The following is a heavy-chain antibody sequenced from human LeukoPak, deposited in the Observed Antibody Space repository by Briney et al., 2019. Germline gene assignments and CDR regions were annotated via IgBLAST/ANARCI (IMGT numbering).Heavy chain of an antibody. Sequence: ASVKVSCKASGYTFTGYYMHWVRQAPGQGLEWVGWINPNSGGTNYAQKFQGRVTMTRDTSISTAYMELSRLRSDDTAVYYCARVALFYYDSSGYYSSQYNWFDPWGQGTLVTVSS. CDR3: ARVALFYYDSSGYYSSQYNWFDP. D-gene: IGHD3-22*01. CDR2: INPNSGGT. CDR1: GYTFTGYY. J-gene: IGHJ5*02. V-gene: IGHV1-2*02.